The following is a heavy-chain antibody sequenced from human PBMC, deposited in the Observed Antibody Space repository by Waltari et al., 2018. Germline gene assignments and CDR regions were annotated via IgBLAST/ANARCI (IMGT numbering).Heavy chain of an antibody. J-gene: IGHJ4*02. D-gene: IGHD3-22*01. CDR1: GFTFSSYT. Sequence: EVQLVESGGGLVKPGGSLRLSCVASGFTFSSYTMNWVRQAPGKCLDGVSSIVSTGNSIYYAGAVKGRYTVSRDNAKNSMYLQMNSLRAEDTAVYFCATDYYDSGAYYLYFDYWGQGIRVTVSS. CDR3: ATDYYDSGAYYLYFDY. V-gene: IGHV3-21*02. CDR2: IVSTGNSI.